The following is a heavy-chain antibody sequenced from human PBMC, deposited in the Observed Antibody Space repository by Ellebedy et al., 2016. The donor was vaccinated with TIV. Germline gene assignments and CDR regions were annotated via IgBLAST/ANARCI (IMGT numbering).Heavy chain of an antibody. Sequence: PGGSLRLSCAASGFTFSSYWMSWVRQAPGKGLEWVANIKQDGSEEDYVDSVKGRFIISRDNAKNSLYLQMNSLRAEDTAVYYCARDGYYYGSGSYYTPPALFDYWGQGTLVTVSS. CDR1: GFTFSSYW. V-gene: IGHV3-7*01. J-gene: IGHJ4*02. CDR2: IKQDGSEE. D-gene: IGHD3-10*01. CDR3: ARDGYYYGSGSYYTPPALFDY.